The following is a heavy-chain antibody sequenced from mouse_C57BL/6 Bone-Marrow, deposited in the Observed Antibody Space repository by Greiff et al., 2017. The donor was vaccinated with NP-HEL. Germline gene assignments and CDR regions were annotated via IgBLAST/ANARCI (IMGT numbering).Heavy chain of an antibody. Sequence: VQLQQSGPELVKPGASVKISCKASGYTFTDYYMNWVKQSHGKSLEWIGDINPNNGGTSYNQKFKGKATLTVDKSSSTAYMELRSLTSEDSAVYYCARGVSYDCYQLLDYWGQGTTLTVSS. CDR1: GYTFTDYY. CDR3: ARGVSYDCYQLLDY. D-gene: IGHD2-3*01. J-gene: IGHJ2*01. CDR2: INPNNGGT. V-gene: IGHV1-26*01.